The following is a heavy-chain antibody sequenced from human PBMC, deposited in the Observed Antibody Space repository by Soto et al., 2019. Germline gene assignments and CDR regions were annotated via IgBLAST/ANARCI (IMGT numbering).Heavy chain of an antibody. CDR1: GFTFSNYW. D-gene: IGHD6-19*01. Sequence: EVQVVESGGGLVQAGGSLRLSCAASGFTFSNYWMHWVRQAPGNGLVWVSRINNDGSSTSYADSVKGRFTISRDNAKNTRYLQMNSLRAEDTAVYYFARDGGWIDYWGQGTLVTVSS. V-gene: IGHV3-74*01. CDR3: ARDGGWIDY. CDR2: INNDGSST. J-gene: IGHJ4*02.